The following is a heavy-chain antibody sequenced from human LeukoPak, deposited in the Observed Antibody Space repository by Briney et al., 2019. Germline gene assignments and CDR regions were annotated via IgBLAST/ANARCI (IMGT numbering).Heavy chain of an antibody. J-gene: IGHJ3*02. V-gene: IGHV3-48*04. CDR2: ISSSGSII. CDR1: GFTFSSYA. Sequence: GGSLRLSCAASGFTFSSYAMSWVRQAPGKGLEWVSYISSSGSIIYYADSVKGRFTISRDNAKNSLYLQMNSLRAEDTAVYYCARDKFDHPIWGQGTMVTVSS. CDR3: ARDKFDHPI.